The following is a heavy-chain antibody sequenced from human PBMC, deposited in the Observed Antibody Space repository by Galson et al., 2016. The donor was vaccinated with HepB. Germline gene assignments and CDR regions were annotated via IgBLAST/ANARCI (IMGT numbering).Heavy chain of an antibody. Sequence: SLRLSCAASGFNFNTYDMNWVRQAPGKGLEWVSYISRTSSYIYYADSVRGRFTISRDNAKNSLFLQLNSLRAADTAIYYCARDIAGYNWIDFWGLGTLVTVS. D-gene: IGHD5-24*01. V-gene: IGHV3-21*01. J-gene: IGHJ4*02. CDR1: GFNFNTYD. CDR2: ISRTSSYI. CDR3: ARDIAGYNWIDF.